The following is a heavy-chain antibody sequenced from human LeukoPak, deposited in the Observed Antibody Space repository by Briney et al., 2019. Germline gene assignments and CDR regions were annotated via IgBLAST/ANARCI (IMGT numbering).Heavy chain of an antibody. Sequence: PGGSLRLSCAASGFTFSSYSMNWVRQAPGKGLEWVSYISSSSSTIYYADSVKGRFTISRDNAKNSLYLQMNSLRAEDTSVYYCATTLPYYDFWSGYPPDYWGQGTLVTVSS. D-gene: IGHD3-3*01. J-gene: IGHJ4*02. CDR3: ATTLPYYDFWSGYPPDY. V-gene: IGHV3-48*01. CDR1: GFTFSSYS. CDR2: ISSSSSTI.